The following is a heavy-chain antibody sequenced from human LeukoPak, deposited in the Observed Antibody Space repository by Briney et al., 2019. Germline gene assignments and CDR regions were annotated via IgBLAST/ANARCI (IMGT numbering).Heavy chain of an antibody. CDR2: TSGDEDST. D-gene: IGHD6-19*01. CDR1: GXTFKNFA. Sequence: PGGSLRLSCAASGXTFKNFAMSWVRQAPGKGLEWLAVTSGDEDSTHYADSVRGHFVISTDNSKNTLFLHMNSQRAEDTAVYYCTIDLMTGFSSGWRFGYWGQGTLVTVSS. CDR3: TIDLMTGFSSGWRFGY. J-gene: IGHJ4*02. V-gene: IGHV3-23*01.